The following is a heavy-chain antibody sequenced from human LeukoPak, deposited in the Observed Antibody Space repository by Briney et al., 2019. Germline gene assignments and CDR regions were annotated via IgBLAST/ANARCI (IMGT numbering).Heavy chain of an antibody. J-gene: IGHJ4*02. Sequence: ASVKVSCKASGYTFTSCGISWVRQAPGQGLEWTGWISAYNGNTNYAQKLQGRVTMTTDTSTSTAYMELRSLRSDDTAVYYCARDVGIAAAGLLGYWGQGTLVTVSS. D-gene: IGHD6-13*01. CDR3: ARDVGIAAAGLLGY. V-gene: IGHV1-18*04. CDR1: GYTFTSCG. CDR2: ISAYNGNT.